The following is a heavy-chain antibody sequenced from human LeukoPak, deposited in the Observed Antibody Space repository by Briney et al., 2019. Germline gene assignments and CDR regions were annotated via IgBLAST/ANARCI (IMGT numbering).Heavy chain of an antibody. Sequence: GGSLRLSCAASGFSFSTHWMHWVRQAPGRELVWVARIDYDGSSTAYPDSVKGRFTISRDNAKNTLYLQMNSLRADDTAVYYCARGGQGAIDIWGPGTMVIVSS. CDR2: IDYDGSST. CDR3: ARGGQGAIDI. CDR1: GFSFSTHW. J-gene: IGHJ3*02. V-gene: IGHV3-74*01.